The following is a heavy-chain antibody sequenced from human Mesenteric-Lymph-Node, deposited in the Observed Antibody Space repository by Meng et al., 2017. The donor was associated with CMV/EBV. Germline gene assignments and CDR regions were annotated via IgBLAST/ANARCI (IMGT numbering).Heavy chain of an antibody. J-gene: IGHJ3*02. D-gene: IGHD2-15*01. CDR2: ISSGGRTM. CDR1: GFTFSNAW. Sequence: GGSLRLSCAASGFTFSNAWMNWVRQAPGKGLEWVSFISSGGRTMYYADSVKGRFTISRDNAKTSLYLQMNSLRAEDTAVYYCARGLVVADAFDIWGQGTKVTVSS. V-gene: IGHV3-11*01. CDR3: ARGLVVADAFDI.